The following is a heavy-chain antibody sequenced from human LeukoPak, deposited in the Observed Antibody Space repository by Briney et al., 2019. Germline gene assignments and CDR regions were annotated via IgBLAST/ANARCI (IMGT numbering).Heavy chain of an antibody. Sequence: GESLKISCQDSGYTFTDYWIGWVRQVPGKGLEWMGIIFPADSDTKYGPSFQGQVTISVDRSTSTAYLQWSSLKASDTAVYYCARHGLEGCTGGRCFQSFHYYGMDVWGQGTAVTVSS. J-gene: IGHJ6*02. V-gene: IGHV5-51*01. D-gene: IGHD2-8*02. CDR2: IFPADSDT. CDR1: GYTFTDYW. CDR3: ARHGLEGCTGGRCFQSFHYYGMDV.